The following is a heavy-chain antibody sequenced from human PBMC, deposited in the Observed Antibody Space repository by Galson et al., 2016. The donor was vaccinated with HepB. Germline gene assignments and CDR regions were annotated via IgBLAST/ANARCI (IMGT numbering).Heavy chain of an antibody. D-gene: IGHD6-6*01. Sequence: SVKVSCKASGYTFTAYFIHWVRQAPGQGLEWMGWINPRGGGTNYAQKFQGRVTMTRDTSISTVYMQLSMLTSDDTAVYFCVRGDSRAYVYWGQGALVTVSS. J-gene: IGHJ4*02. V-gene: IGHV1-2*02. CDR2: INPRGGGT. CDR1: GYTFTAYF. CDR3: VRGDSRAYVY.